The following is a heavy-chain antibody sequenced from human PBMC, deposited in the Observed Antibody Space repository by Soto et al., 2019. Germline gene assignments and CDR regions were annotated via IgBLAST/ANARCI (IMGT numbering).Heavy chain of an antibody. CDR3: AKRGEKTGRNFDC. CDR1: GFTFSSYG. D-gene: IGHD3-10*01. J-gene: IGHJ4*02. CDR2: ISDSRSNK. V-gene: IGHV3-30*12. Sequence: GGSLRLSCAASGFTFSSYGMHWVRQAPGKGLEWVVAISDSRSNKYYADSVKGRFTISRDNSRNTLYLQMSSLRAEDTAIYYCAKRGEKTGRNFDCWGQGTLVTVSS.